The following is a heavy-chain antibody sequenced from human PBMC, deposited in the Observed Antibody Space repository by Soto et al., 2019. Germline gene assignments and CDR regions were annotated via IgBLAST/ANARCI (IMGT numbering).Heavy chain of an antibody. J-gene: IGHJ3*02. CDR1: GGSISSYY. CDR3: ARRYSSAFDI. CDR2: IYYSGST. V-gene: IGHV4-59*08. D-gene: IGHD6-13*01. Sequence: QVQLQESGPGLVKPSETLSLTCTVYGGSISSYYWSWIRQPPGKGLEWIGYIYYSGSTNYHPSLKGRVTISVDMSKNQFSLKLSSVSAADTDVYYCARRYSSAFDIWGQGTMVTVSS.